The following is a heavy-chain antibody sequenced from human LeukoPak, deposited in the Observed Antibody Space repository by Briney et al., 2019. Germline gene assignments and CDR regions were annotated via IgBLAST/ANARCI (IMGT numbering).Heavy chain of an antibody. CDR2: IRSKANSYAT. J-gene: IGHJ4*02. CDR3: TRHTYYEDGFDY. CDR1: GLTFSNAW. Sequence: GGSLRLSCAASGLTFSNAWMSWVRQAPGKGLEWVGRIRSKANSYATAYAASVKGRFTISRDDSKNTAYLQMNSLKTEDTAVYYCTRHTYYEDGFDYWGQGTLVTVSS. D-gene: IGHD3-22*01. V-gene: IGHV3-73*01.